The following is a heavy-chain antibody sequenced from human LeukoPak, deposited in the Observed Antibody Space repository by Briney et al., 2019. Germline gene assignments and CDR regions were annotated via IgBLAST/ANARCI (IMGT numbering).Heavy chain of an antibody. J-gene: IGHJ5*02. CDR1: GFTFKTHT. CDR3: ARDIAERYHSSSWGLWFDP. CDR2: IKQDGSEK. Sequence: QAGGSLRLSCAASGFTFKTHTMNWVRQAPGKGPEWVANIKQDGSEKYYVDSVKGRFTISRDNAKNSLYLQMNSLRAEDTAVYYCARDIAERYHSSSWGLWFDPWGQGTLVTVSS. V-gene: IGHV3-7*01. D-gene: IGHD6-13*01.